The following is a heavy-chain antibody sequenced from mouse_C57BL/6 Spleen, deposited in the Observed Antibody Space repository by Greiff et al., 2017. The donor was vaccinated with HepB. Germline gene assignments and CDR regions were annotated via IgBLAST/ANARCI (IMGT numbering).Heavy chain of an antibody. J-gene: IGHJ2*01. D-gene: IGHD1-1*01. Sequence: QVQLQQPGAELVKPGASVKLSCKASGYTFTSYWMHWVKQRPGQGLEWIGMIHPNSGSTNYNEKFKSKATLTVDKSSSTAYMQLSSLTSEDSAVYYCASITTVREVRYYFDYWGQGTTLTVSS. CDR3: ASITTVREVRYYFDY. CDR1: GYTFTSYW. V-gene: IGHV1-64*01. CDR2: IHPNSGST.